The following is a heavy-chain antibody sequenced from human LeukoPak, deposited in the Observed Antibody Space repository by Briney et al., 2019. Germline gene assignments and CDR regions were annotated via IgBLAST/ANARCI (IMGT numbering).Heavy chain of an antibody. CDR3: ARELLTETEYYYYAMDV. V-gene: IGHV4-34*01. CDR2: INHSGST. D-gene: IGHD1-14*01. Sequence: PSETLSLTCAVYGGSFSGYYWSWIRQPPGKGLEWIGEINHSGSTNYNPSLKSRVTISVDTSKNQFSLKLSSVTAADTAVYYCARELLTETEYYYYAMDVWGQGTTVTVSS. CDR1: GGSFSGYY. J-gene: IGHJ6*02.